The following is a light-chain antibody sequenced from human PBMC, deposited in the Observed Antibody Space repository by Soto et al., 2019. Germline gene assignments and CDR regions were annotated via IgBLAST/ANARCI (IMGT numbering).Light chain of an antibody. CDR1: QSVDSQ. CDR3: TQRRTWPWT. CDR2: DAS. J-gene: IGKJ1*01. V-gene: IGKV3-11*01. Sequence: SVVTQSPATLSLSPGERVTLSCRTSQSVDSQVAWYQQKVGQGPRLLIYDASNRATGVPARFSGSGSGTDFTLTISSLEPEDFAVYHCTQRRTWPWTSGQGTKVEIK.